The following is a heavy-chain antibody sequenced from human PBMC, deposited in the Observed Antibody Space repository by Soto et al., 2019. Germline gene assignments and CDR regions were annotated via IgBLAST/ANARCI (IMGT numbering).Heavy chain of an antibody. Sequence: SETLSLTCTVSGGSISSYYWSWIRQPPGKGLEWIGYIYYSGSTNYNPSLKSRVTISVDTSKNQFSLKLSSVTAADTAVYYCARHATFDLEWSAPTGYYYYMDVWGKGTTVTVSS. J-gene: IGHJ6*03. D-gene: IGHD3-3*01. CDR2: IYYSGST. V-gene: IGHV4-59*08. CDR1: GGSISSYY. CDR3: ARHATFDLEWSAPTGYYYYMDV.